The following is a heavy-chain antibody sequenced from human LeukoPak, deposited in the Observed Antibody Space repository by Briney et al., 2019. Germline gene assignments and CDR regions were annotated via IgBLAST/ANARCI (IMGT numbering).Heavy chain of an antibody. D-gene: IGHD1-26*01. CDR2: ISSSSSTI. V-gene: IGHV3-48*01. J-gene: IGHJ4*02. CDR1: RFTFRNYG. CDR3: ARDGLGIDY. Sequence: GGSLRLSCAASRFTFRNYGMHWVRQAPGKGLEWVSYISSSSSTIYCADSVKGRFTISRDNAKNSLYLQMNSLRAEDTAVYYCARDGLGIDYWGQGTLVTVSS.